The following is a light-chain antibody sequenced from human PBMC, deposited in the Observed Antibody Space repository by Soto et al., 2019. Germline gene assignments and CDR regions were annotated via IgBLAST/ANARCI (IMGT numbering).Light chain of an antibody. CDR2: AAS. CDR1: QGINSW. Sequence: DIQMTQSPSSLSASVGDRITITCRASQGINSWLAWYQQKPEKAPKSLSYAASSLQRGVPSRFSGSGSGTDFTLPISNLQPEDFGTYFCQQYNSYPLTFGGGTKVEIK. J-gene: IGKJ4*01. V-gene: IGKV1D-16*01. CDR3: QQYNSYPLT.